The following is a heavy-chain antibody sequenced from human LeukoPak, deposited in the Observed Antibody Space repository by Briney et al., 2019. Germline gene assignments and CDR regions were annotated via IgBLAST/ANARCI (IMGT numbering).Heavy chain of an antibody. CDR2: IYHSGST. D-gene: IGHD3-3*01. Sequence: SETLSLTCTVSGYSISSGYYWGWIRQPPGKGLEWIGSIYHSGSTYYNPSLKSRVTMSVDTSKNQYSLKLSSVTAADTAVYYCAREVFGVVRTYYFDYWGQGTLVTVSS. V-gene: IGHV4-38-2*02. CDR3: AREVFGVVRTYYFDY. J-gene: IGHJ4*02. CDR1: GYSISSGYY.